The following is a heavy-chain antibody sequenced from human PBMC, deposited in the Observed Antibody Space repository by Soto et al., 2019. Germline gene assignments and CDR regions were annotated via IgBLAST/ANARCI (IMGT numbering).Heavy chain of an antibody. CDR3: ATGPGYGMDV. Sequence: ESGGGVVQPGRSLRLSCAASGFTFSSYGMHWVRQAPGKGLEWVAVISYDGSNKYYADSVKGRFTISRDNSKNTLYLQMNSLRAEDTAVYYSATGPGYGMDVWGQGTTVTVSS. J-gene: IGHJ6*02. CDR1: GFTFSSYG. CDR2: ISYDGSNK. V-gene: IGHV3-30*03.